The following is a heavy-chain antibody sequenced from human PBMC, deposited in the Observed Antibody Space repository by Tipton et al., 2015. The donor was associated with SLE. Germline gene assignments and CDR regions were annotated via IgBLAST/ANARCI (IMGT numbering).Heavy chain of an antibody. CDR3: ARDKPYDI. CDR2: INHSGST. Sequence: LRLSCAVYGGSFSGYYWSWIRQPPGKGLEWIGEINHSGSTNYNPSLKSRVTISGDTSKNQFSLKLTSVTAADTAVYYCARDKPYDIWGQGTMVTVSS. CDR1: GGSFSGYY. V-gene: IGHV4-34*01. J-gene: IGHJ3*02.